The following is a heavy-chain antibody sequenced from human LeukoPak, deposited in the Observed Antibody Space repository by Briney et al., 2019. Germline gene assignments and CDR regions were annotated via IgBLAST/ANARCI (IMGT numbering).Heavy chain of an antibody. J-gene: IGHJ6*03. D-gene: IGHD4-17*01. CDR2: INPNSGGT. Sequence: GASVKVSCKASGYTFTGYYMHWVRRAPGQGLEWMGWINPNSGGTNYAQKFQGRVTMTRDTSISTAYMELSRLRSDDTAVYYCARARSLYGDLTPGHYYYYYMDVWGKGTTVTVSS. CDR3: ARARSLYGDLTPGHYYYYYMDV. CDR1: GYTFTGYY. V-gene: IGHV1-2*02.